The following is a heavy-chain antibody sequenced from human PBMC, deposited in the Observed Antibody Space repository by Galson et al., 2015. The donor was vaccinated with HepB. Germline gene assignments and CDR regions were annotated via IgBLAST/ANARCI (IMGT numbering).Heavy chain of an antibody. CDR3: ARAQINMKLGYFDY. CDR1: GFTFSRYG. CDR2: IWYDASSA. V-gene: IGHV3-33*01. Sequence: SLRLSCAASGFTFSRYGIHWVRQAPGKGLEWVAFIWYDASSAYYGDSVKGRFTISRDNSKNTLYLQLNRLRVEDTAVYYCARAQINMKLGYFDYWGQGTLVTVSS. J-gene: IGHJ4*02. D-gene: IGHD3-22*01.